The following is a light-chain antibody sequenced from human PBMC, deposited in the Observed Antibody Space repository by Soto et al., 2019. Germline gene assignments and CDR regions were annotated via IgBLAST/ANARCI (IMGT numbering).Light chain of an antibody. CDR1: QTVSGN. CDR2: GAS. Sequence: EVVRTESPATLSVTPGERATLSCRASQTVSGNLAWYQQKPGQAPRLLIYGASTRATGISARFSGSGSGTEFALTISYLQSEDFAVYYCQQYKKWPLTFGGGTKVEIK. J-gene: IGKJ4*01. V-gene: IGKV3-15*01. CDR3: QQYKKWPLT.